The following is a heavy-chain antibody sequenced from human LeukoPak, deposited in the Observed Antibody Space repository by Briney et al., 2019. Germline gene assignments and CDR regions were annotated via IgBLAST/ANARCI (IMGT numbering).Heavy chain of an antibody. CDR2: INGGGIST. V-gene: IGHV3-23*01. CDR3: AKGDIGYYMVV. D-gene: IGHD5-12*01. J-gene: IGHJ6*03. CDR1: GFTFSNYA. Sequence: GSLRLSCAASGFTFSNYAMSWVRQAPGKGLEWVSAINGGGISTYDADSVKGRFTISRDNSKNTLYLQMNSLRAEDTAVYYCAKGDIGYYMVVWGKGTTVTVSS.